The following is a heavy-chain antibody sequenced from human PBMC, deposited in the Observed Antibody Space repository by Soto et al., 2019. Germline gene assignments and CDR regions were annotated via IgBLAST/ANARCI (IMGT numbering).Heavy chain of an antibody. J-gene: IGHJ4*02. D-gene: IGHD3-16*01. CDR2: IYWDGFK. CDR3: AHKGGGDRILDY. V-gene: IGHV2-5*02. Sequence: QITLKESGPTLVKPTQTLTLTCTFSGFSLSTRGVGVGWIRQPPGKALEWLALIYWDGFKHYSPSLESRLTIRKHTAKNQVVLTMTNMNPVDTATYYVAHKGGGDRILDYWGQGTLVTVSS. CDR1: GFSLSTRGVG.